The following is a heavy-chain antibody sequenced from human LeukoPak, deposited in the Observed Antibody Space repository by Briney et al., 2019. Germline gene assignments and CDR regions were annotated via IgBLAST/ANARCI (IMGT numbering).Heavy chain of an antibody. J-gene: IGHJ6*03. V-gene: IGHV3-7*04. Sequence: PGGSLRLSCAASGFTFSSYWMSWVRQAPGKGLEWVANIKQDGSEKYYVDSVKGRFTISRDNAKNSLYLQMNSLRAEDTAVYYCARVAYDFWSGPYYYYMDVWGKGTTVTVSS. D-gene: IGHD3-3*01. CDR3: ARVAYDFWSGPYYYYMDV. CDR2: IKQDGSEK. CDR1: GFTFSSYW.